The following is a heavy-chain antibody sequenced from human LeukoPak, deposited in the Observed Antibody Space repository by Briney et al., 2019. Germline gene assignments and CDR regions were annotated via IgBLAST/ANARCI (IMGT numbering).Heavy chain of an antibody. CDR3: ARDAAEYYDFWSGPERDYYYYMDV. CDR1: GFTFSSYA. Sequence: GGSLRLSCAASGFTFSSYAMHWVRQAPGKGLEWVAVISYDGSNKYYADSVKGRFTISRDNSKNTLYLQMNSLRAEDTAVYYCARDAAEYYDFWSGPERDYYYYMDVWGKGTTVTVSS. J-gene: IGHJ6*03. V-gene: IGHV3-30-3*01. CDR2: ISYDGSNK. D-gene: IGHD3-3*01.